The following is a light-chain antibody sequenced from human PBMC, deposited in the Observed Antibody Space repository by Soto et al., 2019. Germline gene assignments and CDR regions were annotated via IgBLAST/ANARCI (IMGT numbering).Light chain of an antibody. CDR2: GAS. J-gene: IGKJ1*01. Sequence: EIVMTQSPATLSVSPGDRATLSCRANQSVRSNLAWYQQRPGQAPSLLIYGASTRAAGVPARFSGSGSGTDFNLTISSLETEDFAVYECQQRSNWPKTVGQGTKGEIK. CDR3: QQRSNWPKT. V-gene: IGKV3-15*01. CDR1: QSVRSN.